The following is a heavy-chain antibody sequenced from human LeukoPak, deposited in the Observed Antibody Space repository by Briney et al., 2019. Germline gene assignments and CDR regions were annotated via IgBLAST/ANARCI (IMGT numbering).Heavy chain of an antibody. CDR2: MNTYTGNP. CDR3: ARGDWNYRYYYYMDV. J-gene: IGHJ6*03. Sequence: GASVKVSFKASGYTVTSYAMNWVRQAPGHGLEWMGWMNTYTGNPTYAQGFTGRFVFSSDTSVSTAYLQISSLKAEDSAVYYCARGDWNYRYYYYMDVWGKGTTVTVSS. V-gene: IGHV7-4-1*02. D-gene: IGHD1-7*01. CDR1: GYTVTSYA.